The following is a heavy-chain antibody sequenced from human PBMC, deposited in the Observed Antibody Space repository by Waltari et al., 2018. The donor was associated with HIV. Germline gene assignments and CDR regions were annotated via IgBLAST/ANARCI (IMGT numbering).Heavy chain of an antibody. J-gene: IGHJ4*02. CDR1: GGSIRSSSYY. CDR3: ARLYYDSSGCFDY. V-gene: IGHV4-39*01. Sequence: QLQLQESGPGLVKPSETLSLTCTVSGGSIRSSSYYWGWIRQPPGKGLEWIGSIYYSGSTYYNPSLKSRVTISVDTSKNQFSLKLSSVTAADTAVYYCARLYYDSSGCFDYWGQGTLVTVSS. CDR2: IYYSGST. D-gene: IGHD3-22*01.